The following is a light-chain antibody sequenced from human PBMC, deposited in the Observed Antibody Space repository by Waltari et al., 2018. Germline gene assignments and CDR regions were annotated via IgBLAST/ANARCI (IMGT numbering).Light chain of an antibody. CDR1: QSVGSNY. J-gene: IGKJ1*01. V-gene: IGKV3-20*01. CDR2: GTS. CDR3: QQYGTSPWT. Sequence: IVLTQSPGTLSLSPGERATLSCRASQSVGSNYLAWFQQKPGQAPRLLIYGTSSRSTGIPDRFSGGGSGTDFTLTISRLEPEDFAVYYCQQYGTSPWTFGQGTNVEIK.